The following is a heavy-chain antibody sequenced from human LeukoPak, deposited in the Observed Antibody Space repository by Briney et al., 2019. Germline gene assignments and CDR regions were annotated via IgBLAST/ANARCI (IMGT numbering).Heavy chain of an antibody. J-gene: IGHJ4*02. Sequence: GGSLRLSCAASGFTFSNYAMHWVRQAPGKGLEWVAVISYDGSSKYYADSVKGRFTISRDNSKNTLYLQMNSLRAEDTAVYYCARDATMVRGVTNFDYWGQGTLVTVSS. CDR3: ARDATMVRGVTNFDY. CDR1: GFTFSNYA. V-gene: IGHV3-30-3*01. CDR2: ISYDGSSK. D-gene: IGHD3-10*01.